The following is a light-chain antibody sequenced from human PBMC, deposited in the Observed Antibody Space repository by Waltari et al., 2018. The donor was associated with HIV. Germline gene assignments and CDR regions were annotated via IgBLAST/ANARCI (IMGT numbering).Light chain of an antibody. CDR1: SSDVGGYKY. V-gene: IGLV2-14*01. Sequence: QSALTQPASVSGSPGQSITISCTGTSSDVGGYKYVSWYQQHPGKAPRLMIYEVSMRPSGVSNRSSGSKPGDTASLTISGLQAEDEAAYYCSSYTSSTPVVFGGGTKLTVL. CDR2: EVS. J-gene: IGLJ2*01. CDR3: SSYTSSTPVV.